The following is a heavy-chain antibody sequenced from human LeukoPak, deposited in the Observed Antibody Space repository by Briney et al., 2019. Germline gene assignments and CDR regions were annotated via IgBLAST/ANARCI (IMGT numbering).Heavy chain of an antibody. CDR2: IVVGSGNT. V-gene: IGHV1-58*02. J-gene: IGHJ6*02. CDR3: AKDRPQRLAAAGTYYGMDV. D-gene: IGHD6-13*01. CDR1: GFTFTSSA. Sequence: GASVKVSCKASGFTFTSSAMQWVRQARGQRLEWIGWIVVGSGNTNYAQKFQERVTITRDMSTSTAYMELSSLRSEDTAVYYCAKDRPQRLAAAGTYYGMDVWGQGTTVTVSS.